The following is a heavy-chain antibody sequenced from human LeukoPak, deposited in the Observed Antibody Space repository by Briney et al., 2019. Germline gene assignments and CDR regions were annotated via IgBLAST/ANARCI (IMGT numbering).Heavy chain of an antibody. Sequence: SETLSLTCTVSGGSISSYYWSWIRQPPGKGLEWIGEINHSGSTNYNPSLKSRVTISVDTSKNQFSLKLSSVTAADTAVYYCARPTIALLAFDIWGQGTMVTVSS. J-gene: IGHJ3*02. CDR3: ARPTIALLAFDI. CDR2: INHSGST. D-gene: IGHD5-24*01. V-gene: IGHV4-34*01. CDR1: GGSISSYY.